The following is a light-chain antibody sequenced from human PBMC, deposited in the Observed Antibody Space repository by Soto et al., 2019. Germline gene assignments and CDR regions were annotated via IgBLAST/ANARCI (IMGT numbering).Light chain of an antibody. J-gene: IGKJ3*01. CDR2: DAS. CDR3: QQRSTWPHT. V-gene: IGKV3-11*01. Sequence: ETVLTQSPATLSLAPGERATLSCRASQSVNRYLAWYQKKPGQAPRLLFYDASNRATGVPVRFSGSGSGTDFTLSISSLEPEDFAVYYCQQRSTWPHTFGPGTKVDIK. CDR1: QSVNRY.